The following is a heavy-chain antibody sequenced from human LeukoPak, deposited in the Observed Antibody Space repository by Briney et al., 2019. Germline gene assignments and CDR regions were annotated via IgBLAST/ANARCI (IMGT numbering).Heavy chain of an antibody. D-gene: IGHD4-11*01. V-gene: IGHV3-21*01. J-gene: IGHJ4*02. CDR3: ARTLTVTTEFDY. Sequence: PGGSLRLSCAASGFTFSSYSMNWVRQAPGKGLEWVSSISSSSSYIYYADSVKGRFTISRDNAKNPLYLQMNSLRAEDTAVYYCARTLTVTTEFDYWGQGTLVTVSS. CDR2: ISSSSSYI. CDR1: GFTFSSYS.